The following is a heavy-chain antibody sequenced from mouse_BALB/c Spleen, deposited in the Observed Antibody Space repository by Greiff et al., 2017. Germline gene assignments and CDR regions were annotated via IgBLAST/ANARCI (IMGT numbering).Heavy chain of an antibody. V-gene: IGHV3-2*02. CDR1: GYSITSDYA. CDR2: ISYSGST. Sequence: DVQLQESGPGLVKPSQSLSLTCTVTGYSITSDYAWNWIRQFPGNKLEWMGYISYSGSTSYNPSLKSRISITRDTSKNQFFLQLNSVTTEDTATYYCARGATEGFDYWGQGTTLTVSS. J-gene: IGHJ2*01. D-gene: IGHD3-1*01. CDR3: ARGATEGFDY.